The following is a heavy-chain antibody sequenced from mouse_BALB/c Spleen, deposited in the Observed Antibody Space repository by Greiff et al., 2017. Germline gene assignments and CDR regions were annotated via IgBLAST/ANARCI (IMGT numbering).Heavy chain of an antibody. CDR3: ARDRGNYGDWYFDV. J-gene: IGHJ1*01. V-gene: IGHV5-9-4*01. Sequence: EVKLVESGGGLVKPGGSLKLSCAASGFTFSSYAMSWVRQSPEKRLEWVAEISSGGSYTYYPDTVTGRFTISRDNAKNTLYLEMSSLRSEDTAMYYCARDRGNYGDWYFDVWGAGTTVTVSS. D-gene: IGHD2-1*01. CDR2: ISSGGSYT. CDR1: GFTFSSYA.